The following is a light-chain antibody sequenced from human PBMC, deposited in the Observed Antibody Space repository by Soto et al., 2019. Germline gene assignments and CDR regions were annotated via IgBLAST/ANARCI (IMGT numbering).Light chain of an antibody. J-gene: IGLJ1*01. CDR2: EVT. CDR1: RSDVGSYNP. V-gene: IGLV2-23*02. CDR3: FSFTTTSTHV. Sequence: QSALTQPASVSGSPGQSITISCTGTRSDVGSYNPIAWYQQHPGKAPRVVIFEVTKRPSGISDRFSGSKSGYTASLTISGLQAEDEADYFCFSFTTTSTHVFGTGTKVTVL.